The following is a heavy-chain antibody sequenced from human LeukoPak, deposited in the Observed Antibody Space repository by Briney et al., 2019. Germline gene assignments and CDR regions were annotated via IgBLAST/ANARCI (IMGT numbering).Heavy chain of an antibody. D-gene: IGHD3-22*01. CDR2: IIPIFGTA. Sequence: GASVKVSCKASGGTFSSYAISWVRQAPGQGLEWMGGIIPIFGTANYAQKFQGRVTITADKSTSTAYMELSSLRSDDTAVYYCARENVYYDSSDYYPRFDYWGQGTLVTVSS. CDR1: GGTFSSYA. J-gene: IGHJ4*02. V-gene: IGHV1-69*06. CDR3: ARENVYYDSSDYYPRFDY.